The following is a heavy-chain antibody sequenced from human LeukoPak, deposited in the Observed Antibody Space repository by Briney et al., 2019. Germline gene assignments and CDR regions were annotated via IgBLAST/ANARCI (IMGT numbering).Heavy chain of an antibody. V-gene: IGHV3-30-3*01. J-gene: IGHJ6*02. CDR1: GFTFSSYA. CDR2: ISYDGSNK. Sequence: GGSLRLSCAASGFTFSSYAIHWVRQAPGKGLEWVAVISYDGSNKYYADSVKGRFTISRDNSKNTLYLQMNTLRAEDTAVYSCARDRPYYGDYYYYGMDVWGQGTTVTVSS. D-gene: IGHD4-17*01. CDR3: ARDRPYYGDYYYYGMDV.